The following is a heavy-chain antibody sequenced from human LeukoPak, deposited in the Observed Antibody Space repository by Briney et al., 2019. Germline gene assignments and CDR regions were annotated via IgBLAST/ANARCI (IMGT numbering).Heavy chain of an antibody. CDR1: GFTFDDYA. V-gene: IGHV3-9*01. Sequence: GRSPRLSCAASGFTFDDYAMHWVRQAPGKGLEWVSGISWNSGSIGYADSVKGRFTISRDNAKNSLYLQMNSLRAEDTALYYCAKGILHDTAMVNYFDYWGQGTLVTVSS. CDR2: ISWNSGSI. CDR3: AKGILHDTAMVNYFDY. D-gene: IGHD5-18*01. J-gene: IGHJ4*02.